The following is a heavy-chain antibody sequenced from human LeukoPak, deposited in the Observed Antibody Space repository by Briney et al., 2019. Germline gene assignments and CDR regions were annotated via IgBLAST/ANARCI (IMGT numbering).Heavy chain of an antibody. Sequence: ASVKVSCKASGYTFSSYGLSWVRQAPGRGLEWMGWISAYTGDTLYAQNLQGRVTMTTDTSTSTAYMELRTLRSDDTAVYFCARLGTDYWGQGTLVVVSS. J-gene: IGHJ4*02. CDR3: ARLGTDY. CDR1: GYTFSSYG. D-gene: IGHD3-16*01. V-gene: IGHV1-18*01. CDR2: ISAYTGDT.